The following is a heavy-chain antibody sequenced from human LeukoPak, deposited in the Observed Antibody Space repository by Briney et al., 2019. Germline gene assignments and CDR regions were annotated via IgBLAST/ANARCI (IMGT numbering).Heavy chain of an antibody. CDR3: AKDDILTGYNLDY. CDR1: GFNFSSYG. Sequence: GGSLRLSCAASGFNFSSYGMHWVRQAPGKGLECVAVISYDGSNKYYADSVKGRFTISRDNSKNTLYLQMNRPRTEDTAVYYCAKDDILTGYNLDYWGQGTLVTVSS. CDR2: ISYDGSNK. J-gene: IGHJ4*02. V-gene: IGHV3-30*18. D-gene: IGHD3-9*01.